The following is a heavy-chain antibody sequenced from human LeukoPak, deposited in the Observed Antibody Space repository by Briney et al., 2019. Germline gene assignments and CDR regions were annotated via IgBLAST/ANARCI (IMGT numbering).Heavy chain of an antibody. CDR2: LQSDGNNR. Sequence: GGSLRLSCAASGFTLSRYAMHWVRQAPGKGLEWVAFLQSDGNNRDYAESVKGRFTISRDNSKNTLFLQMSSLRAEDTAVYYCAKNWATYYFDYWGQGTLVTVSS. CDR3: AKNWATYYFDY. V-gene: IGHV3-30*02. D-gene: IGHD3-16*01. CDR1: GFTLSRYA. J-gene: IGHJ4*02.